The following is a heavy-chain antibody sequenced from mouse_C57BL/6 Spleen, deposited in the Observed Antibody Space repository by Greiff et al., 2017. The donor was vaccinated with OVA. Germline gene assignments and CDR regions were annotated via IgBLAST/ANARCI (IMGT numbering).Heavy chain of an antibody. J-gene: IGHJ3*01. D-gene: IGHD1-1*01. Sequence: VHLVESGAELVRPGASVTLSCKASGYTFTDYEMHWVKQTPVHGLEWIGAIDPETGGTAYNQKFKGKAILTADKSSSTAYMELRSLTSEDSAVYYCTREPTVVAPFAYWGQGTLVTVSA. CDR2: IDPETGGT. V-gene: IGHV1-15*01. CDR1: GYTFTDYE. CDR3: TREPTVVAPFAY.